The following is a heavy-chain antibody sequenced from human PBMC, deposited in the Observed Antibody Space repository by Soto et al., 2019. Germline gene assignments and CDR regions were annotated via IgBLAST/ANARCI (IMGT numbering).Heavy chain of an antibody. Sequence: QVQLVESGGGVVQPGRSLRLSCAASGFTFSSYGMHWVRQAPGKGLEWVAVISYDGSNKYYADSVKGRFTISRDNSKNTLYLQMNRLRAEDTAVYYCAKIPTSSGVDYWGQGTLVTVSS. V-gene: IGHV3-30*18. CDR1: GFTFSSYG. D-gene: IGHD6-19*01. CDR3: AKIPTSSGVDY. J-gene: IGHJ4*02. CDR2: ISYDGSNK.